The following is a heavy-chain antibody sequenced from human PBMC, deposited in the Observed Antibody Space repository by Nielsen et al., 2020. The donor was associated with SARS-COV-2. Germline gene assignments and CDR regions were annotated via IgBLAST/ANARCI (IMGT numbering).Heavy chain of an antibody. V-gene: IGHV1-18*01. CDR2: ISAYNGNT. Sequence: ASVKVSCKASGYTFTSYGISWVRQAPGQGLEWMGWISAYNGNTNYAQKLQGRVTMTTDTSTSTAYMELRSLRSDDTAVYYCARLRIVVVPAAPAGMDVWGQGTTVTVSS. CDR1: GYTFTSYG. J-gene: IGHJ6*02. D-gene: IGHD2-2*01. CDR3: ARLRIVVVPAAPAGMDV.